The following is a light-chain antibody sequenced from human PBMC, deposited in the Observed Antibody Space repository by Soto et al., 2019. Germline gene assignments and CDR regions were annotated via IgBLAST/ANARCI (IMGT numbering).Light chain of an antibody. CDR2: AAS. CDR3: QQSYSSPPT. CDR1: QDISNY. J-gene: IGKJ1*01. Sequence: DIQMTQYPSSLSASVGDRVSITCQASQDISNYLNWYQQKPGKAPKLLIFAASSLQSGVPSRFSGSRSGPDFTLTISSLQPEDFATYYCQQSYSSPPTCGQGTKGAIK. V-gene: IGKV1-39*01.